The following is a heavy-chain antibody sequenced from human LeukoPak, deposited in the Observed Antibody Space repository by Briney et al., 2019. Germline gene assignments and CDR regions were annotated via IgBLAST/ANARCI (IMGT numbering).Heavy chain of an antibody. J-gene: IGHJ4*02. V-gene: IGHV1-69*10. CDR3: ARERKWDYYDSSGYYRGVYFDY. CDR2: IIPIFGIA. D-gene: IGHD3-22*01. Sequence: GASVKVSCKASGGTFISYAISWVRQAPGQGLEWMGGIIPIFGIANYAQKFQGRVTITTDKSTSTAYMELSSLRSEDTAVYYCARERKWDYYDSSGYYRGVYFDYWGQGTLVTVSS. CDR1: GGTFISYA.